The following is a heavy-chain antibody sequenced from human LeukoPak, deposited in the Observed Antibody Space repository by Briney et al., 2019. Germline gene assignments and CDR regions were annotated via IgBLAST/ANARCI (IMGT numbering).Heavy chain of an antibody. J-gene: IGHJ3*02. CDR2: LIPIFGTA. CDR3: ANSSYRGSYYGSFDI. Sequence: SVKVSCKASGGTFSSYAISWVRQAPGQGLEWMGRLIPIFGTANYAQKFQGRVTITTDESTSTAYMELSSLRSEDTAVYYCANSSYRGSYYGSFDIWGQGTMVTVSS. D-gene: IGHD1-26*01. CDR1: GGTFSSYA. V-gene: IGHV1-69*05.